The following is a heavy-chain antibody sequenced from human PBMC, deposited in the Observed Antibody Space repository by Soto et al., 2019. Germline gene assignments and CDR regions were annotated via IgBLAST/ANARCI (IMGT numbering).Heavy chain of an antibody. D-gene: IGHD1-1*01. J-gene: IGHJ4*02. V-gene: IGHV3-15*01. CDR1: GFTFSNAW. CDR3: TTGRTSPQMSDY. CDR2: IKSKTAGGTT. Sequence: EVQLVESGGGLVKPGGSLRLSCAASGFTFSNAWMSWVRQAPGKGLEWVGRIKSKTAGGTTDYAAPVKGRFTISRDDSKHTLYLQMNSLKTEDTAVYYCTTGRTSPQMSDYWGQGTLVTVSS.